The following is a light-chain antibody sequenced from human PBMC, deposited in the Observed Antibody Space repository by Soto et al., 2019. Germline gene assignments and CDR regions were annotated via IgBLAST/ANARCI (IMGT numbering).Light chain of an antibody. V-gene: IGKV3-15*01. CDR3: QQYIHGYS. J-gene: IGKJ2*01. CDR2: SPS. Sequence: EVVMTQSPATLSVFPGERVTLSCRASQSVSTSIAWYQQKPGQAPRLLIYSPSTRATGIPARFSGSGSGTEFALTISSLQSDDFAVYHCQQYIHGYSFGQGTELEIK. CDR1: QSVSTS.